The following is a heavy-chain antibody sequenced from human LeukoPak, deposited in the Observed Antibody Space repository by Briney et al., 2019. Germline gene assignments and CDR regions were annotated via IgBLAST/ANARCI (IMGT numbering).Heavy chain of an antibody. CDR2: IKSKTDGGTT. CDR3: TTSRCSSTSCYYDY. CDR1: GFTFSNAW. Sequence: GGSLRLSCAASGFTFSNAWMSWVRQAPGKELESVGRIKSKTDGGTTDYAAPVKGRFTISRDDSKNTLYLQMNSLKTEDTAVYYCTTSRCSSTSCYYDYWGQGTLVTVSS. D-gene: IGHD2-2*01. V-gene: IGHV3-15*01. J-gene: IGHJ4*02.